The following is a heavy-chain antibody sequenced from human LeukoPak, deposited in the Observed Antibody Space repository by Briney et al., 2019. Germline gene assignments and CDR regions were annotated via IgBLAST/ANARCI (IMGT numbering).Heavy chain of an antibody. D-gene: IGHD3-9*01. CDR2: ISGGGAST. CDR3: AKDQMYYDILTGHTAEY. Sequence: GGSLRLSCAASGFTFGNYAMSWVRPAPGKGLEWVSAISGGGASTYYADSVKGRFIISRDNSKSTVYLQMNSLRVEDTALYYCAKDQMYYDILTGHTAEYWGQGTLVTVSA. V-gene: IGHV3-23*01. CDR1: GFTFGNYA. J-gene: IGHJ4*02.